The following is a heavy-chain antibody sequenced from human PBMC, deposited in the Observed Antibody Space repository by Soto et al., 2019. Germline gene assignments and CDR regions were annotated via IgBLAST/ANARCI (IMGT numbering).Heavy chain of an antibody. CDR2: FYFSGST. CDR3: ARHREGAGHQPLPPCSAP. CDR1: GGCMMSRGDY. Sequence: PSGTXSLGCAVCGGCMMSRGDYGGWIRQTPGKGLEWIGSFYFSGSTHYNPSLKSRVTISVDTSKNHFSLNLDSVTAADTAVYYRARHREGAGHQPLPPCSAPRGHRTPVHVSP. J-gene: IGHJ1*01. V-gene: IGHV4-39*01. D-gene: IGHD1-26*01.